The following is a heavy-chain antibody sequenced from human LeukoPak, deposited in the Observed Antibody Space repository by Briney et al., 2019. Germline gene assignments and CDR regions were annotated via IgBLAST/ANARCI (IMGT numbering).Heavy chain of an antibody. J-gene: IGHJ4*02. D-gene: IGHD1-26*01. V-gene: IGHV6-1*01. CDR1: GDSVSSNSGA. CDR3: AREGAGFMY. Sequence: SQTLSLTCAISGDSVSSNSGAWNWIRQSPSRGLEWLGRIYYRSKWNYDYAESSKSRITITPDTSKNQFSLQLNSVTPEDTAVYYCAREGAGFMYWGQGTLVTVSS. CDR2: IYYRSKWNY.